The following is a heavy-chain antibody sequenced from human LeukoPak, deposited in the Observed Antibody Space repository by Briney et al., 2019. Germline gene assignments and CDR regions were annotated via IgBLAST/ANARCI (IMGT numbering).Heavy chain of an antibody. Sequence: PSATLSLTCTVSGASIINYHWSWIRQSAGKGLEWIVRIHGRGATDYSPSLRSRVSISLDKSKSRFSLKLSSVTAADTAIYYCAREDSAAYCTSANCLGFDYWGQGSLVIVSP. CDR1: GASIINYH. D-gene: IGHD2-2*01. CDR2: IHGRGAT. V-gene: IGHV4-4*07. J-gene: IGHJ4*02. CDR3: AREDSAAYCTSANCLGFDY.